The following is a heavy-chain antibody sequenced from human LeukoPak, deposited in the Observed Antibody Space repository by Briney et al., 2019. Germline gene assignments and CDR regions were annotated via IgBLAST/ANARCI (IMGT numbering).Heavy chain of an antibody. CDR3: ASEVVTSIEYFQH. V-gene: IGHV4-34*01. J-gene: IGHJ1*01. Sequence: SETLSVICAVYGGSFSGYYWSWIRQPPGKGLEWIGKINHSGSTNYNPSLKSRVTISVNTSKNQFSLKLSSVTAADTAVYYCASEVVTSIEYFQHWGQGTLVTVSS. CDR1: GGSFSGYY. D-gene: IGHD2-21*02. CDR2: INHSGST.